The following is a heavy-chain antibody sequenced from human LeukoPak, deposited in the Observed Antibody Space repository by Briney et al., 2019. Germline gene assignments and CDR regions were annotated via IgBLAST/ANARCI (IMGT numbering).Heavy chain of an antibody. V-gene: IGHV4-59*01. Sequence: SETLSLTCTVSGGSISSYYWSWIRQPPGKGLEWIGYIYYSGSTNYNPSLKSRVTISVDTSKNQFSLKLSSVTAADTAVYYCARDRGGYCSSTSCHRSYYFDYWGQGTLVTVSS. J-gene: IGHJ4*02. D-gene: IGHD2-2*01. CDR2: IYYSGST. CDR1: GGSISSYY. CDR3: ARDRGGYCSSTSCHRSYYFDY.